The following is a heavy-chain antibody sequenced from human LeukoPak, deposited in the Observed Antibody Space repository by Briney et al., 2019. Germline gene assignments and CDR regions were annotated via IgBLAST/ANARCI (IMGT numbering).Heavy chain of an antibody. D-gene: IGHD6-19*01. J-gene: IGHJ4*02. V-gene: IGHV3-21*01. CDR2: ISSSSSYI. Sequence: GGSLRLSCAASGFAFSSYSMNWVRQAPGKGLEWVSSISSSSSYIYYADSVKGRFTISRDNAKNSLYLQMNSLRAEDTAVYYCARVSVAGDGYWGQGTLVTVSS. CDR1: GFAFSSYS. CDR3: ARVSVAGDGY.